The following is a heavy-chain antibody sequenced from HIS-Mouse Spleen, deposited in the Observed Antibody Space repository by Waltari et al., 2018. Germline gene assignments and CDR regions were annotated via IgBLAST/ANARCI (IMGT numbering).Heavy chain of an antibody. J-gene: IGHJ4*02. V-gene: IGHV4-39*07. Sequence: QLQLQESGPGLVKPSETLSLTCTVSGGSISSSSYYWGWIRQPPGKGLEWIGSIYYSGITYYNPALKSRVTISVDTSKNQFSLKLCSVTAADTAVYYCARVEGVLSYYDSSGYYYFDYWGQGTLVTVSS. CDR1: GGSISSSSYY. CDR2: IYYSGIT. D-gene: IGHD3-22*01. CDR3: ARVEGVLSYYDSSGYYYFDY.